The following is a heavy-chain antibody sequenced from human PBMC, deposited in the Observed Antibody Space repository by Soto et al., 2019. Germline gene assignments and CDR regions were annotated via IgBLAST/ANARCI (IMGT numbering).Heavy chain of an antibody. V-gene: IGHV4-59*08. D-gene: IGHD3-3*01. Sequence: PSETLSLTCTVSGGSISSYYWSWIRQPPGKGLEWIGYIYYSGSTNYNPSLKSRVTISVDTSKNQFSLKLSSVPAADTAVYYCARGGYDFWSGYYPNPNWFDPWGQGTLVTVSS. CDR3: ARGGYDFWSGYYPNPNWFDP. J-gene: IGHJ5*02. CDR2: IYYSGST. CDR1: GGSISSYY.